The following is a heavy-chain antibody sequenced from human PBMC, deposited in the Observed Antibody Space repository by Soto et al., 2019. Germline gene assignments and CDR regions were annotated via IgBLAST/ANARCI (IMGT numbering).Heavy chain of an antibody. V-gene: IGHV3-23*01. J-gene: IGHJ4*02. CDR2: ITGSGGTT. CDR1: GFTFSNHA. Sequence: EVHLLEFGGGLVQPGGSLRLSCAASGFTFSNHAMNWVRQAPGKGLEWVSGITGSGGTTFYADFVKGRFTISRDNSRNTVYLQMNSVRADDTGVYYCAKEYTSTSKGSFDYWGQGALVTVSS. CDR3: AKEYTSTSKGSFDY. D-gene: IGHD1-26*01.